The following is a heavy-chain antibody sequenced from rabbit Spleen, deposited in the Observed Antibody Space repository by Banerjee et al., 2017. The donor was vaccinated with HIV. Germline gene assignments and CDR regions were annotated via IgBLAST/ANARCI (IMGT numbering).Heavy chain of an antibody. CDR3: ARDLAGVIGWNFGW. D-gene: IGHD4-1*01. V-gene: IGHV1S45*01. CDR1: GLDFSSSYW. CDR2: IYAGSSGTT. J-gene: IGHJ4*01. Sequence: EESGGGLVQPEGSLTLTCTASGLDFSSSYWICWVRQAPGKGLEWIACIYAGSSGTTYYASGAKGRFTISKTSSTTVTLQMTSLSAADMATYFCARDLAGVIGWNFGWWGPGTLVTVS.